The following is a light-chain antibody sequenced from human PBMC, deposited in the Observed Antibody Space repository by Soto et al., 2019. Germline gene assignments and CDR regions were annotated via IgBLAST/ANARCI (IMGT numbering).Light chain of an antibody. J-gene: IGLJ1*01. Sequence: LTQPPSASGSPGQSGTISCTGTNIDVGNYNYVSWFQQHPGKAPKLIIYEVIKRPSGVPDRFSGSKSGNTASLTVSGLQAEDEGDYYCCSYAGGFYVFGTGTKVTVL. CDR2: EVI. CDR1: NIDVGNYNY. CDR3: CSYAGGFYV. V-gene: IGLV2-8*01.